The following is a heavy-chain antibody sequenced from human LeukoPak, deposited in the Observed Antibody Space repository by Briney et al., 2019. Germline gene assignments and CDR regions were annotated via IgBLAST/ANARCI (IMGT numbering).Heavy chain of an antibody. Sequence: SETLSLTCTVSGGSISSGDYYWSWIRQPPGKGLEWIGYIHYSGRTYYNPSLKSRFPISVDTSKNQFSLKLSSVTAADTAVYFCARVRSDGSGTIWGQGTMVTASS. CDR3: ARVRSDGSGTI. CDR1: GGSISSGDYY. CDR2: IHYSGRT. J-gene: IGHJ3*02. D-gene: IGHD3-10*01. V-gene: IGHV4-30-4*08.